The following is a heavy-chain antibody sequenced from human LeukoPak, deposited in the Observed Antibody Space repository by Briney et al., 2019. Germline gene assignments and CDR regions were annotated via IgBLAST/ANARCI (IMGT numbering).Heavy chain of an antibody. CDR2: IYHSGST. CDR3: ASSSGWYSNYFDY. V-gene: IGHV4-30-2*01. Sequence: SETLSLTCAVYGGSFSGYSWSWIRQPPGKGLEWIGYIYHSGSTYYNPSLKSRATISVDRSKNQFSLKLSSVTAADTAVYYCASSSGWYSNYFDYWGQGTLVTVSS. J-gene: IGHJ4*02. CDR1: GGSFSGYS. D-gene: IGHD6-19*01.